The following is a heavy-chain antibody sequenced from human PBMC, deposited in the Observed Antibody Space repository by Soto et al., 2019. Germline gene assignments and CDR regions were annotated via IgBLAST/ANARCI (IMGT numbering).Heavy chain of an antibody. D-gene: IGHD5-18*01. CDR3: AREPYTAMVPQPYFDY. CDR2: ISSSSSYI. CDR1: GFTFSSYS. J-gene: IGHJ4*02. Sequence: PGGSLRLSCAASGFTFSSYSMNWVRQAPGKGLEWVSSISSSSSYIYYADSVKGRFTISRDNAKNSLYLQMNSLRAEDTAVYYCAREPYTAMVPQPYFDYWGQGTLVTVSS. V-gene: IGHV3-21*01.